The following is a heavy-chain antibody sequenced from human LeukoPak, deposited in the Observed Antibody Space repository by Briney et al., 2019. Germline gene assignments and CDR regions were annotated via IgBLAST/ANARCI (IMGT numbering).Heavy chain of an antibody. CDR1: GYTFTSYY. J-gene: IGHJ6*03. Sequence: ASVTVSCKASGYTFTSYYMHWVRQAPGQGLEWMGIINPSGGSTSYAQKFQGRVTMTRDMSTSTVYMELSSLRSEDTAVYYCARDYSGYDYRYYYYYMDVWGKGTTVTVSS. CDR3: ARDYSGYDYRYYYYYMDV. CDR2: INPSGGST. V-gene: IGHV1-46*01. D-gene: IGHD5-12*01.